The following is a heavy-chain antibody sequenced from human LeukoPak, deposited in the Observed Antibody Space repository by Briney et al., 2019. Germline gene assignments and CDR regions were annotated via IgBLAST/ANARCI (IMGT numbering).Heavy chain of an antibody. J-gene: IGHJ3*02. Sequence: ASVKVSCKASGYTFTSYGISWVRQAPGQGLEWMGWISAYNGNTNYAQKLQGRVTMTTDTSTSTAYMEPRSLRSDDTAVYYCARYSGSYDGGDAFDIWGQGTMVTVSS. CDR1: GYTFTSYG. CDR2: ISAYNGNT. CDR3: ARYSGSYDGGDAFDI. V-gene: IGHV1-18*01. D-gene: IGHD1-26*01.